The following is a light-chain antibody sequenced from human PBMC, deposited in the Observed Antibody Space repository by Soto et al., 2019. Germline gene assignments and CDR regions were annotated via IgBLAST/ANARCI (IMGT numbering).Light chain of an antibody. CDR1: ESLVFTDGNTY. CDR2: NVS. Sequence: DVVMSQSAITLPVTLGQPASIACRSSESLVFTDGNTYLSWFQQRPGQSPRRLIYNVSRRDSGIPDRFSGSGSGADFTLEISRVEAEDVGVYYCMQGTNWPPTFGQGTKVDI. CDR3: MQGTNWPPT. J-gene: IGKJ2*01. V-gene: IGKV2-30*01.